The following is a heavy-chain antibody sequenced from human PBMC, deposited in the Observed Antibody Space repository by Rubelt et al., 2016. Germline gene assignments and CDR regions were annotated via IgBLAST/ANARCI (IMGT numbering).Heavy chain of an antibody. CDR3: ARGDIVVVVAASNPLDY. D-gene: IGHD2-15*01. V-gene: IGHV1-3*01. Sequence: QVQLVQSGAEVKKPGASVKVSCKASGYTFTSYAMHWVRQAPGQRLEWMGWINAGNGNTKYSQKFQGRVPITRETSASTAYMERSSLRSEDTAVYYCARGDIVVVVAASNPLDYWGQGTLVTVSS. CDR1: GYTFTSYA. CDR2: INAGNGNT. J-gene: IGHJ4*02.